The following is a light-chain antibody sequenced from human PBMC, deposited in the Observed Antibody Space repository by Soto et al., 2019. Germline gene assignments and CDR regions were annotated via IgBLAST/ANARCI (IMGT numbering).Light chain of an antibody. Sequence: GDRVTVTCRASEDITNYLAWYXQKXGKXXKXXXYDASTFHSGVPSRFSGSGSGTDFTLTISGLQPEDFATYYCQQLTRYPSTFGGGTKVDI. V-gene: IGKV1-9*01. CDR2: DAS. CDR3: QQLTRYPST. J-gene: IGKJ4*01. CDR1: EDITNY.